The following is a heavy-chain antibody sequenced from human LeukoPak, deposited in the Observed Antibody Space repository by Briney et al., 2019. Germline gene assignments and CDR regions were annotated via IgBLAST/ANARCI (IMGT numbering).Heavy chain of an antibody. CDR3: AKQGRQIPFGGVVAIAPFDI. Sequence: SETLSLTCTVSGGSINNYYWSWIRQPAGKGLEWIGRINASGRTNYNSALKSRVTMSVGTSKNQVSLNLSSVTAADTALYYCAKQGRQIPFGGVVAIAPFDIWGQGTMVTVSS. CDR2: INASGRT. V-gene: IGHV4-4*07. D-gene: IGHD3-16*02. J-gene: IGHJ3*02. CDR1: GGSINNYY.